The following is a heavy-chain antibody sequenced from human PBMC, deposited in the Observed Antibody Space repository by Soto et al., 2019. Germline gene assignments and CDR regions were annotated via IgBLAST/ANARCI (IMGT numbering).Heavy chain of an antibody. V-gene: IGHV1-69*13. CDR2: IIPIFGTA. CDR1: GGTFSSYA. Sequence: SVKVSCKASGGTFSSYAISWVRQAPGQGLEWMGGIIPIFGTANYAQKFQGRVTITADESTSTAYMELSSLRAEDTAVYYCARVIEAYSNYGMDVWGQGTTVTVSS. D-gene: IGHD3-16*02. CDR3: ARVIEAYSNYGMDV. J-gene: IGHJ6*02.